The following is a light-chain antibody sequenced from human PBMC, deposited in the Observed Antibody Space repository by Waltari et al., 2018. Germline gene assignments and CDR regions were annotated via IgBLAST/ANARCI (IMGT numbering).Light chain of an antibody. CDR2: GAS. Sequence: EIVMTQSPATLSVSPGERATLSCRASQSVSSNLAWYQQNTGQGSRLLIYGASTRATGIPARFSGSGSGTEFTLTISSLQSEDFAVYYCQQYNKWPLTFGGGTKVEIK. V-gene: IGKV3-15*01. CDR1: QSVSSN. J-gene: IGKJ4*01. CDR3: QQYNKWPLT.